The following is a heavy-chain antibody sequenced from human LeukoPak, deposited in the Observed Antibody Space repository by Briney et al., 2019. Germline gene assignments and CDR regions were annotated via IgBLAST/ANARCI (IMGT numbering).Heavy chain of an antibody. D-gene: IGHD3-10*01. V-gene: IGHV4-59*08. Sequence: SETLSLTCTVSGGSIRSYYWSWIRQPPGKGLEWIAYIYYSGSTNYNPSLKSRVTISVDTSNNQISLRLISVTATDTAMYYCARQTGSGLFTLPGGQGTLVTVSS. CDR3: ARQTGSGLFTLP. J-gene: IGHJ4*02. CDR1: GGSIRSYY. CDR2: IYYSGST.